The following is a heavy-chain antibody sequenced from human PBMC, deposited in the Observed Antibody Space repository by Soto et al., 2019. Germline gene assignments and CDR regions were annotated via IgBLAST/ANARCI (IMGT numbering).Heavy chain of an antibody. Sequence: QVQLQESGPGLVKPSQTLSLTCTVSGGSISSGGYYWGWIRQHPGKGPEWIGYIYYSGSTYYNPSLKSRVTISVDTSKNQFSLNLSSVTAADTAVYYCAGCSGGTSPPGWFDPWGQGTLVTVSS. V-gene: IGHV4-31*03. CDR3: AGCSGGTSPPGWFDP. J-gene: IGHJ5*02. D-gene: IGHD2-15*01. CDR2: IYYSGST. CDR1: GGSISSGGYY.